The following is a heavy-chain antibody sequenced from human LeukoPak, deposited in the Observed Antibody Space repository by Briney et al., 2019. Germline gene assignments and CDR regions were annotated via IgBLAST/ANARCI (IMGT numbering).Heavy chain of an antibody. Sequence: GGSLRLSCAASGFTFSSYWMSWVRQAPGKGLEWVADIKEDGSEKYYVDSVKGRFTISRDNAKNSLYLQMNSLRAEDTAVYYCALTPDYYGSGSFDYWGQGTLVTVSS. CDR1: GFTFSSYW. CDR2: IKEDGSEK. J-gene: IGHJ4*02. D-gene: IGHD3-10*01. CDR3: ALTPDYYGSGSFDY. V-gene: IGHV3-7*01.